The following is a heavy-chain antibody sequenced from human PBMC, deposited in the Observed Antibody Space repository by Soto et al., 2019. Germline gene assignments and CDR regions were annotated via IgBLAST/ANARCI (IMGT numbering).Heavy chain of an antibody. CDR1: GYTFTSYG. J-gene: IGHJ5*02. CDR2: ISAYNGNT. V-gene: IGHV1-18*01. D-gene: IGHD3-9*01. Sequence: ASVKVSCKASGYTFTSYGISWVRQAPGQGLEWMGWISAYNGNTNYAQKLQGRVTMTTDTSTSTAYMELRSLRSDDTAVYYCATDILTGYYSQGLHPWGQGTLVTVSS. CDR3: ATDILTGYYSQGLHP.